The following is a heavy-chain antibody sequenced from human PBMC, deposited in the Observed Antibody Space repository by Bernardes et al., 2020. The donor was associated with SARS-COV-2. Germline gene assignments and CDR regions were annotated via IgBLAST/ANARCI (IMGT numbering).Heavy chain of an antibody. Sequence: SETLSLTCTVSGGSISSYYWSWIRQPPGKGLEWIGYIYYSGSTNYNPSLKSRVTISVDTSKNQFSLKLSSVTAADTAVYYCPRGLTGDYIGIYYYYGMDVWGQGTTVTDAS. CDR3: PRGLTGDYIGIYYYYGMDV. CDR1: GGSISSYY. V-gene: IGHV4-59*01. D-gene: IGHD7-27*01. J-gene: IGHJ6*02. CDR2: IYYSGST.